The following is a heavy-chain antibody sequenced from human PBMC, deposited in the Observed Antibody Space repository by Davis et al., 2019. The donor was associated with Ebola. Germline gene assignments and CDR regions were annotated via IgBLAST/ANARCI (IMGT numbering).Heavy chain of an antibody. Sequence: GGSLRLSCAVSRLTFSSYAMSWVRQAPGKGLEWVSTISVSGTYTYYADSVKGRFTISRDNSKDTLYLQMNSLRAEDTAVYYCAKLGCTSSSCYTGNFYYYYGMDVWGQGTTVTVSS. CDR1: RLTFSSYA. J-gene: IGHJ6*02. CDR2: ISVSGTYT. CDR3: AKLGCTSSSCYTGNFYYYYGMDV. D-gene: IGHD2-2*02. V-gene: IGHV3-23*01.